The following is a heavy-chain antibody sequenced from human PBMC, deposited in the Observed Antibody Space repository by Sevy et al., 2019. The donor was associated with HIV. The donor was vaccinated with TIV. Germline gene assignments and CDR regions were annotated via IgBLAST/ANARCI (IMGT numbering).Heavy chain of an antibody. V-gene: IGHV4-61*01. D-gene: IGHD1-7*01. CDR3: ARDGGTTYYYYYGMDV. CDR1: GGSVSSGSYY. J-gene: IGHJ6*02. CDR2: IYYSGST. Sequence: SETLSLTCTVSGGSVSSGSYYWSWIRQPPGKGLEWIGYIYYSGSTNYNPSLKSRVTISVDTSKNQFSLKLSSVTAADTAVYYCARDGGTTYYYYYGMDVWGQRTTVTVSS.